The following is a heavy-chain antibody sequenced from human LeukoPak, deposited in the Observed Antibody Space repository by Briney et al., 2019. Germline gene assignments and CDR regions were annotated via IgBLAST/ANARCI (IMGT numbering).Heavy chain of an antibody. V-gene: IGHV1-18*01. CDR3: ARAGAVATLYYFDY. CDR1: GYTFTSYG. J-gene: IGHJ4*02. D-gene: IGHD5-12*01. Sequence: GASVKVSCKATGYTFTSYGISWVRQAPGQGLEWMGWISAYNGNTNYAQKLQGRVTMTTDTSTSTAYMELRSLRSDDTAVYYCARAGAVATLYYFDYWGQGTLVTVSS. CDR2: ISAYNGNT.